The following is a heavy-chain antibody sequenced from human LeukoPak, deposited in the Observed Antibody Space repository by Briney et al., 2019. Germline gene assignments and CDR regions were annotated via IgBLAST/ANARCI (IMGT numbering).Heavy chain of an antibody. CDR1: GYTFTSYD. V-gene: IGHV1-8*01. D-gene: IGHD2/OR15-2a*01. Sequence: ASVKVSCKASGYTFTSYDINWVRQATGQGLEWMGWMNPNSGNTGYAQKFQGRVTITADESTSTAYMELSSLRSEDTAVYYCARVLSPGAFDIWGQGTMVTVSS. CDR2: MNPNSGNT. J-gene: IGHJ3*02. CDR3: ARVLSPGAFDI.